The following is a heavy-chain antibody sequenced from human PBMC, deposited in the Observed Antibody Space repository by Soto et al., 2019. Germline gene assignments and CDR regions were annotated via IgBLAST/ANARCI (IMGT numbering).Heavy chain of an antibody. CDR2: IWYDGSTK. D-gene: IGHD1-26*01. CDR1: GFSFRDCG. V-gene: IGHV3-33*01. J-gene: IGHJ3*01. CDR3: ARDLGRPLVILKNDAFHL. Sequence: QVQLVESGGGVVQPGRSLRLSCAASGFSFRDCGMHWVRQAPVKGLEWVSVIWYDGSTKYYGDSVKGRFTISRDTFKNTLYLQMDSLRAEDTAVYSCARDLGRPLVILKNDAFHLWGQGTMVTVSS.